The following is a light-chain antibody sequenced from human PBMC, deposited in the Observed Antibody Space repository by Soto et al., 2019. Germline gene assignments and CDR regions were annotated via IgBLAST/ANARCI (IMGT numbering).Light chain of an antibody. CDR1: QSINSW. V-gene: IGKV1-5*01. CDR3: QQYNSYWT. CDR2: DAS. Sequence: HITHSPSTLSTSLGYSVPITYRASQSINSWLAWYQQKPGKAPNLLIYDASSLESGVPSRFSGSGSGTEFTLTISSLQPDDFATYYCQQYNSYWTFGQGTKVDIK. J-gene: IGKJ1*01.